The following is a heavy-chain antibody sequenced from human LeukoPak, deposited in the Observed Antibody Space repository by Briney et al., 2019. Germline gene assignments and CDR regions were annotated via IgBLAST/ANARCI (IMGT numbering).Heavy chain of an antibody. CDR1: GGTFSSYA. CDR2: IIPILGIA. V-gene: IGHV1-69*04. D-gene: IGHD3-9*01. J-gene: IGHJ4*02. CDR3: ARGSRYFDWLLSLDY. Sequence: ASVKVSCKASGGTFSSYAISWVRQAPGQGLEWMGRIIPILGIANYAQKFQGRVTITADKSTSTAYMELSSLRSEDTAVYYCARGSRYFDWLLSLDYWGQGTLVTASS.